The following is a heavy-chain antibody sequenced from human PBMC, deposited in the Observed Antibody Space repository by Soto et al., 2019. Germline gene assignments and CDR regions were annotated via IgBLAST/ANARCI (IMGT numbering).Heavy chain of an antibody. V-gene: IGHV3-30*03. Sequence: QVQLVESGGGVVRPGRSLRLTCAASGFTFRNYGMHWVRQAPGKGLEWVAVISHDGSDKYYADSMKGRFIISRDNSENTLFLNMNSLKPEDTAVYYCARDLAWKRGKVGRYYYGMDVWGQGTTVTVSS. CDR3: ARDLAWKRGKVGRYYYGMDV. CDR2: ISHDGSDK. J-gene: IGHJ6*02. D-gene: IGHD1-1*01. CDR1: GFTFRNYG.